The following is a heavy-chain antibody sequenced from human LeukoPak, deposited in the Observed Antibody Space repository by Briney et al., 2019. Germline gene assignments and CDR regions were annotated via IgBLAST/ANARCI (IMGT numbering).Heavy chain of an antibody. CDR2: IWYDGTNK. CDR1: GFIFSNYA. Sequence: GGSLRLSCAASGFIFSNYAMHWVRQAPGKGLEWVAFIWYDGTNKYYADSVKGRFTISRDNSKNTLYLQMNSLRAEDTAVYYCAKDTLDTSGYCFDYWGQGTLVTVSS. V-gene: IGHV3-30*02. D-gene: IGHD3-22*01. CDR3: AKDTLDTSGYCFDY. J-gene: IGHJ4*02.